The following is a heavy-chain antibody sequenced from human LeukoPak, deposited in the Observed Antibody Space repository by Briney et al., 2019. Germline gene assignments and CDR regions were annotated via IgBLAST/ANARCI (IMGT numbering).Heavy chain of an antibody. J-gene: IGHJ5*02. CDR1: GGSITGYY. CDR3: ARAVVIKGRSNWFDP. CDR2: VYSSGVG. Sequence: PSETLSLTCTVSGGSITGYYWNWIRQPAGQGLEWLGRVYSSGVGNYNPSLTSRVTMSVDTSKNQFSLKLTSLTAADTAVYYCARAVVIKGRSNWFDPWGQGTLVTVSS. D-gene: IGHD4-23*01. V-gene: IGHV4-4*07.